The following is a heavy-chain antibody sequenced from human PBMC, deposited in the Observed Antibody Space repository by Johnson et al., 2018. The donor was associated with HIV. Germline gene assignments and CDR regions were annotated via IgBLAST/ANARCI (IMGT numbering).Heavy chain of an antibody. CDR3: AKDLIAAAAPTAFDI. CDR2: ISGRASTI. CDR1: GFTFSSYG. D-gene: IGHD6-13*01. V-gene: IGHV3-21*04. Sequence: VQLVESGGGVVQPGRSLRLSCAASGFTFSSYGMHWVRQAPGKGLEWVSAISGRASTIYYADSVRGRFAISRDNVKNSLYLQMNSLRAEDTALYYCAKDLIAAAAPTAFDIWGQGTMVTVSS. J-gene: IGHJ3*02.